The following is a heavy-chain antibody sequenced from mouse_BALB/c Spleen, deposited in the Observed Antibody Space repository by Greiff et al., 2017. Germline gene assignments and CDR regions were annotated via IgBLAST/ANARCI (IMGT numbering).Heavy chain of an antibody. CDR3: TRGSYDGYRYYFDY. CDR2: ISSGGSYT. D-gene: IGHD2-3*01. CDR1: GFTFSSYT. J-gene: IGHJ2*01. V-gene: IGHV5-6-4*01. Sequence: EVHLVESGGGLVKPGGSLKLSCAASGFTFSSYTMSWVRQTPEKRLEWVATISSGGSYTYYPDSVKGRFTISRDNAKNTLYLQMSSLKSEDTAMYYCTRGSYDGYRYYFDYWGQGTTLTVSS.